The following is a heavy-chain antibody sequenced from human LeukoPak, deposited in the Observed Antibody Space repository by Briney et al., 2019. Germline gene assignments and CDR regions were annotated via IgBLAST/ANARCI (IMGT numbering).Heavy chain of an antibody. Sequence: SETLSLTCTVSSGSISSGGYSWSWIRQPPGTGLEWIGYIYHSGSTYYNPSLKTRVTISLDRSKNQFSLKLSSVTAADTAVYYCARNFLPDANWFDPGGQGTLVTVSS. CDR3: ARNFLPDANWFDP. D-gene: IGHD1-14*01. V-gene: IGHV4-30-2*01. CDR2: IYHSGST. CDR1: SGSISSGGYS. J-gene: IGHJ5*02.